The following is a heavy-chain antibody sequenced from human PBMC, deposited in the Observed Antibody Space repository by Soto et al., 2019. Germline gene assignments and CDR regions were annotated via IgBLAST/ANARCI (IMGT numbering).Heavy chain of an antibody. D-gene: IGHD1-26*01. CDR3: ARQAYSGSYSRGGFDY. V-gene: IGHV4-59*08. CDR2: IYYSGST. Sequence: SETLSLTCTVSGGSISSYYWSWIRQPPGKGLEWIGYIYYSGSTNYNPSLKSRVTISVDTSKNQFSLKLSSVTDADTAVYYCARQAYSGSYSRGGFDYWGQGTLVTVSS. J-gene: IGHJ4*02. CDR1: GGSISSYY.